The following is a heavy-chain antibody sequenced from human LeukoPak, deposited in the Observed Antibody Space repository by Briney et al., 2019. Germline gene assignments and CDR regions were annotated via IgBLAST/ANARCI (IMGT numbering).Heavy chain of an antibody. V-gene: IGHV3-30-3*01. Sequence: GGSLRLSCAASGFTSSSYAMHWVRQAPGKGLEWVAVISYDGSNKYYADSVKGRFTISRDNSKNTLYLQMNSLRAEDTAVYYCARKYDSSGYYYYYYYMDVWGKGTTVTVSS. CDR3: ARKYDSSGYYYYYYYMDV. J-gene: IGHJ6*03. D-gene: IGHD3-22*01. CDR1: GFTSSSYA. CDR2: ISYDGSNK.